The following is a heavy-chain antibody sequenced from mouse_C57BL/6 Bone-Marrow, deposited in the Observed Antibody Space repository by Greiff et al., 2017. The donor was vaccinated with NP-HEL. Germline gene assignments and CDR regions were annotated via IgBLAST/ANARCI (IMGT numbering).Heavy chain of an antibody. Sequence: VQLQQSVAELVRPGASVKLSCTASGFNIKNTYMHWVKQRPEQGLEWIGRIDPANGNTKYAPKFQGKATITADTSSNTAYLQLSILTSEDTAIYYCSHYYGSSYCNWYFYVWGTAPTVTVSS. J-gene: IGHJ1*03. CDR3: SHYYGSSYCNWYFYV. D-gene: IGHD1-1*01. V-gene: IGHV14-3*01. CDR2: IDPANGNT. CDR1: GFNIKNTY.